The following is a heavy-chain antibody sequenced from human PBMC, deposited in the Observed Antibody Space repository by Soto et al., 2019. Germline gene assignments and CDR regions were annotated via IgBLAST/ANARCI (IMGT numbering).Heavy chain of an antibody. V-gene: IGHV5-51*01. Sequence: GESLKISCEASGYSFTRYWIAWVRQMPGKGLEWMGMAYPGDSDIRYSPSFQGQVTISADKSISTAFLQWSSLKASDTAVYYCARRITPDAFDVWGQGTMVTVS. J-gene: IGHJ3*01. CDR3: ARRITPDAFDV. D-gene: IGHD3-16*01. CDR1: GYSFTRYW. CDR2: AYPGDSDI.